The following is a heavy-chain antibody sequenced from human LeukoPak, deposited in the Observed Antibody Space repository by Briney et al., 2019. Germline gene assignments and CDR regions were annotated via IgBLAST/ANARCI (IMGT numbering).Heavy chain of an antibody. CDR3: ARRSSYGRHYFDY. Sequence: SETLSLTCAVSGYSIRSGYYWGWIRQPPGTGLGWIGSIYHSGSTYYNPSLKSRVTISVDTSKNQSSLKLSSVTAADTAVYYCARRSSYGRHYFDYWGQGTLVTVSS. CDR1: GYSIRSGYY. J-gene: IGHJ4*02. D-gene: IGHD5-18*01. CDR2: IYHSGST. V-gene: IGHV4-38-2*01.